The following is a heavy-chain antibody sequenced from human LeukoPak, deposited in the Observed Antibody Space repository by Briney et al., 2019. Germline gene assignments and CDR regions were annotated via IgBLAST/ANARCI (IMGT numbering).Heavy chain of an antibody. V-gene: IGHV4-61*02. D-gene: IGHD3-22*01. CDR1: GGSISSGSYY. CDR3: PSPHYYDSSGSEY. J-gene: IGHJ4*02. Sequence: SETLSLTCTVSGGSISSGSYYWSWIRQPAGKGLEWIGRIYTSGSTNYNPSLKSRVTISVDTSKNQFSLKLSSVTAADTAVYYCPSPHYYDSSGSEYWGQGTLVTVSS. CDR2: IYTSGST.